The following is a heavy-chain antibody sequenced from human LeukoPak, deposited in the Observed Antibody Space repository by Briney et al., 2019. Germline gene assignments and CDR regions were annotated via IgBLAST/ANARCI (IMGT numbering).Heavy chain of an antibody. CDR1: GYSISIGYY. Sequence: SETLSLTCTVFGYSISIGYYWGWIRQPPGKGLEWIGSIYHSGSTYYNPSLKSRVTISVDTSKNQFSLKLSSVTAADTAVYYCARDREWEPGYNWFDPWGQGTLVTVSS. J-gene: IGHJ5*02. CDR3: ARDREWEPGYNWFDP. V-gene: IGHV4-38-2*02. CDR2: IYHSGST. D-gene: IGHD1-26*01.